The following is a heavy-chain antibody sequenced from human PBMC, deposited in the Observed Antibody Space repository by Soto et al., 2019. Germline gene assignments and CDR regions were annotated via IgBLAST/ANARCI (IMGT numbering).Heavy chain of an antibody. CDR1: GGTFSSYA. D-gene: IGHD1-7*01. Sequence: GASVKVSCKASGGTFSSYAISWVRQAPGQGLEWMGGIIPIFGTANYAQKFQGRVTITADESTSTAYMELSSLRSEDTAVYYCARDSPHWNYAQYYYYYGMDVWGQGTTVTVSS. CDR3: ARDSPHWNYAQYYYYYGMDV. J-gene: IGHJ6*02. V-gene: IGHV1-69*13. CDR2: IIPIFGTA.